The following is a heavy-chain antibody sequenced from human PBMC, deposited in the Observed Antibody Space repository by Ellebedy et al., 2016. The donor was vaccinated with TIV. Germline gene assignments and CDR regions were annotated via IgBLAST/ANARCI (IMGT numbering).Heavy chain of an antibody. V-gene: IGHV3-66*01. D-gene: IGHD3-10*01. Sequence: GGSLRLSCAASELTVSSNYMSWVRQAPGKGLEWVSVIFIGGTTYYAESATGRFSISRDNSKNTLYLQMNSLRAEDTAVYYCARETFNDVDLKLWGIFDMWGQGTMVTASS. CDR3: ARETFNDVDLKLWGIFDM. J-gene: IGHJ3*02. CDR2: IFIGGTT. CDR1: ELTVSSNY.